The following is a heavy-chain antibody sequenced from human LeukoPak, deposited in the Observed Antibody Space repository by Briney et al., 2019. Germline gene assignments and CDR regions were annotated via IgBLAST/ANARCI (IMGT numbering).Heavy chain of an antibody. J-gene: IGHJ6*03. V-gene: IGHV1-2*02. CDR3: ARAGLLWFGAVYYYYYMDV. CDR1: GYTFTGYY. D-gene: IGHD3-10*01. CDR2: INPNSGGT. Sequence: ASVKVSCKASGYTFTGYYMHWVRQAPGQGLEWMGWINPNSGGTNYAQKFQGRVTMTRDTSISTAYMELSRLRSDDTAVYYCARAGLLWFGAVYYYYYMDVWGKGTTVTVSS.